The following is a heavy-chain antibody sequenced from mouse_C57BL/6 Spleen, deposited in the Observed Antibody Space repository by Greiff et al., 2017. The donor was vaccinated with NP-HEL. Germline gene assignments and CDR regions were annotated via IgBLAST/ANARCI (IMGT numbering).Heavy chain of an antibody. D-gene: IGHD1-1*01. CDR2: ISSGSSTI. CDR1: GFTFSDYG. CDR3: ARQGIYYYGSSSYWYFDV. Sequence: EVQGVESGGGLVKPGGSLKLSCAASGFTFSDYGMHWVRQAPEKGLEWVAYISSGSSTIYYADTVKGRFTISRDNAKNTLFLQMTSLRSEDKAMYYCARQGIYYYGSSSYWYFDVWGTGTTVTVSS. V-gene: IGHV5-17*01. J-gene: IGHJ1*03.